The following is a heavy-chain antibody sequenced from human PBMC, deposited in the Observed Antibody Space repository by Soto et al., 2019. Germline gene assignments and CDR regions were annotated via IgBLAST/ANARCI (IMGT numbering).Heavy chain of an antibody. Sequence: SENLSLTCTVSGGSISSGGYYWSWIRQHPGKGLEWIGYIYYSGSTYYNPSLKSRVTISVDTSKNQFSLKLSSVTAADTAVYYCARSRSSSSGNFDYWGQGTLVTVSS. CDR1: GGSISSGGYY. V-gene: IGHV4-31*03. CDR2: IYYSGST. D-gene: IGHD6-6*01. J-gene: IGHJ4*02. CDR3: ARSRSSSSGNFDY.